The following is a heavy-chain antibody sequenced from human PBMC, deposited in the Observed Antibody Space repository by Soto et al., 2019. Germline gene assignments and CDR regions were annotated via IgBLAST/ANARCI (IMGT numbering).Heavy chain of an antibody. CDR2: ISSSGGMM. Sequence: GGSLRRSCAASGFSFRSYEVNCVRQAPGKGLEWTSYISSSGGMMYYAESVKGRFTISRDNDDNSIYLQMNSLRAEDTAVYYCARGNSPGSFWAQGTMVTVSS. CDR3: ARGNSPGSF. D-gene: IGHD2-21*01. J-gene: IGHJ4*02. CDR1: GFSFRSYE. V-gene: IGHV3-48*03.